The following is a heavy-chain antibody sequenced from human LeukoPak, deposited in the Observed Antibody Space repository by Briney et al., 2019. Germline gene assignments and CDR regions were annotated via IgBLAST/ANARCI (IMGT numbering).Heavy chain of an antibody. V-gene: IGHV3-23*01. CDR1: GFTFSSYA. CDR3: AKPGITIFGVVNPGMDV. J-gene: IGHJ6*02. D-gene: IGHD3-3*01. Sequence: GGSLRLSCAGSGFTFSSYAMSWVRQAPGKGLEWVSAISGSGGSTYYADSVKGRFTISRDNSKNTLYLQMNSLRAEDTAVYYCAKPGITIFGVVNPGMDVWGQGTTVTVSS. CDR2: ISGSGGST.